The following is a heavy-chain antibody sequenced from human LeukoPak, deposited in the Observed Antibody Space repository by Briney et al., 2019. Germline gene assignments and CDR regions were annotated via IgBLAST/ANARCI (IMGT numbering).Heavy chain of an antibody. D-gene: IGHD3-3*01. CDR3: ARLGAGPTYYNFWSGYSSFYFDY. V-gene: IGHV4-39*02. CDR1: GGSTSSGNYY. J-gene: IGHJ4*02. Sequence: SETLSLTCTVSGGSTSSGNYYWGWIRQPPGKGLEWIGGISSSGNTYYNPSLKSRITISIDTSKNHFSLKLSSVSAADTAVYYCARLGAGPTYYNFWSGYSSFYFDYWGQGTLVTVSS. CDR2: ISSSGNT.